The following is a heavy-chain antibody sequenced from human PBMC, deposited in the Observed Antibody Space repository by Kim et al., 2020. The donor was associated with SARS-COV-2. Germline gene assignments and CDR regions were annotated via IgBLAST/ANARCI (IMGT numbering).Heavy chain of an antibody. CDR2: IIPIFGTA. Sequence: SVKVSCKASGGTFSSYAISWVRQAPGQGLEWMGGIIPIFGTANYAQKFQGRVTITADESTSTAYMELSSLRSEDTAVYYCARGWTPPKEDGSGCYLYYFDSWGQGTLVTVSS. V-gene: IGHV1-69*13. CDR1: GGTFSSYA. D-gene: IGHD3-10*01. J-gene: IGHJ4*02. CDR3: ARGWTPPKEDGSGCYLYYFDS.